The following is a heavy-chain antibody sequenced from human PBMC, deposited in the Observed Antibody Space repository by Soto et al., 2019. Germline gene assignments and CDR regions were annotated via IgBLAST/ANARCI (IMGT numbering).Heavy chain of an antibody. Sequence: GGSLRLSCAASGFTFSSYGMTWVRQAPGKGLEWVSFSSATGAGTYYADSVKGRFTISRDNSKNTLYRQMTSLRADDTAVYYCAKDRRAGGNYGFYSDFWGQGALVTVSS. CDR1: GFTFSSYG. D-gene: IGHD1-7*01. CDR3: AKDRRAGGNYGFYSDF. J-gene: IGHJ4*02. V-gene: IGHV3-23*01. CDR2: SSATGAGT.